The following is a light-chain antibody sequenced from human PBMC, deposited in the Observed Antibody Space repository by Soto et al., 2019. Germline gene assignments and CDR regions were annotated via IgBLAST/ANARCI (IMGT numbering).Light chain of an antibody. CDR2: AAS. CDR1: QSISSY. J-gene: IGKJ1*01. CDR3: QQSYSTHRT. V-gene: IGKV1-39*01. Sequence: DIQMTQSPSSLSASVGDRVTITCRASQSISSYLNWYQQKPGKAPKLLIYAASSLQSGVPSRFSGSGSGTDFTLTISSLQHEDFETYYCQQSYSTHRTLGQGTKVDIK.